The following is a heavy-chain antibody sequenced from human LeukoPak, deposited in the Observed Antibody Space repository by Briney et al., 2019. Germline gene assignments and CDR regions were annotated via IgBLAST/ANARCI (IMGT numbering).Heavy chain of an antibody. CDR1: SGSIGSSSNY. J-gene: IGHJ5*02. CDR3: ARASFNVVFGNWFDP. Sequence: SETLSLTCTVSSGSIGSSSNYWGWIRQAPGKGLEWIGNVYYSGSTFYNPSLKSRVTISVDTSKNQFSLKLRSVTAADTTIYYCARASFNVVFGNWFDPWGQGTLVTVSS. D-gene: IGHD2-8*01. CDR2: VYYSGST. V-gene: IGHV4-39*01.